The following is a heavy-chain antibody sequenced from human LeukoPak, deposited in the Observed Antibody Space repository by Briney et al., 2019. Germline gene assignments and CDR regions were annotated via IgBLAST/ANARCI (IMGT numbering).Heavy chain of an antibody. V-gene: IGHV4-59*01. Sequence: SETLSLTCTVSGGSISSYYWSWVRQPPGKGLEWIGYIYYSGSTNYNPSLKSRVTISVDTSKNQFSLKLSSVTAADTAVYYCARGIWELPLDYWGQGTLVTISS. CDR2: IYYSGST. CDR1: GGSISSYY. D-gene: IGHD1-26*01. CDR3: ARGIWELPLDY. J-gene: IGHJ4*02.